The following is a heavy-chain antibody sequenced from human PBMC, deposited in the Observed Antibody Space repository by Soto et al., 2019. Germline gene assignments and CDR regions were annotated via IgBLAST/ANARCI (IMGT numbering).Heavy chain of an antibody. D-gene: IGHD3-16*01. CDR1: GFTFSTYW. CDR3: VCGGNFFVY. Sequence: EVQLVESGGGLVQPGGSLRLPCAASGFTFSTYWMTWVRQPPGKGLEWVASINQDGSERYYVDSVRGRVTISRDNAKNSLYLQMNSLRAEDTAVYYCVCGGNFFVYWGQRTLVTVSP. CDR2: INQDGSER. J-gene: IGHJ4*02. V-gene: IGHV3-7*01.